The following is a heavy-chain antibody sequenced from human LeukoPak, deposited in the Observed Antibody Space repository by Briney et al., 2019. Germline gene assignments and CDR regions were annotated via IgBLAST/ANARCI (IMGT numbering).Heavy chain of an antibody. CDR3: AREQLVVYYYYYYMHV. J-gene: IGHJ6*03. D-gene: IGHD6-13*01. Sequence: KPGGSLRLSCAASGFTFSDYYMSWIRQAPGKGLEWVSYISSSGSTIYYADSVKGRFTISRDNAKNSLYLQMNSLRAEDTAVYYCAREQLVVYYYYYYMHVWGKGTTVTVSS. V-gene: IGHV3-11*04. CDR2: ISSSGSTI. CDR1: GFTFSDYY.